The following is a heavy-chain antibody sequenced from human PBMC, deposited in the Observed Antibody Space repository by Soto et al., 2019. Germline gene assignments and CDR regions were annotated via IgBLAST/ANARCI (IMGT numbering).Heavy chain of an antibody. CDR1: GFTFSSYA. V-gene: IGHV3-23*01. CDR3: AKEEPLAVAGS. D-gene: IGHD6-19*01. J-gene: IGHJ5*02. Sequence: EVQLLESGGGLVQPGGSLRLSCAASGFTFSSYAMSWVRQAPGKGPEWVSAISGSTGRTYYADTVQGRFAISRDNSKNTLYLHMTSLGAEDTAVYYCAKEEPLAVAGSWGQGTLVTVSS. CDR2: ISGSTGRT.